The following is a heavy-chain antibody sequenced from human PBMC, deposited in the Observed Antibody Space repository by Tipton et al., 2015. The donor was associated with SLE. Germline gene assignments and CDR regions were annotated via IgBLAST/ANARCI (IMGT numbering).Heavy chain of an antibody. CDR2: INHSGIT. J-gene: IGHJ4*02. V-gene: IGHV4-34*01. D-gene: IGHD1-1*01. CDR1: GGSINSYF. CDR3: ARGRRVEAMEPFFDY. Sequence: TLSLTCTVSGGSINSYFWSWIRQPPGKGLEWIGEINHSGITNYNPSLESRLTTAVDTSRNQFSLKLSAVTAADTAVYYCARGRRVEAMEPFFDYWGQGTLVTVSS.